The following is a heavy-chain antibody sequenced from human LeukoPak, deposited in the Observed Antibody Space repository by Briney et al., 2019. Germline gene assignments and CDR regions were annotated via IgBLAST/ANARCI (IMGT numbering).Heavy chain of an antibody. V-gene: IGHV3-23*01. CDR3: AKDRRDCSGGSCYVGEVYFDY. Sequence: PGGSLRLSCAGSGFTFNNYGMSWVRQTPGKGLEWVSSVSGGGGSTYYADSVKGRFTISRDNSKDTLYLQMKSLRAEDTAVYYCAKDRRDCSGGSCYVGEVYFDYWGQGTLVTVSS. D-gene: IGHD2-15*01. CDR2: VSGGGGST. J-gene: IGHJ4*02. CDR1: GFTFNNYG.